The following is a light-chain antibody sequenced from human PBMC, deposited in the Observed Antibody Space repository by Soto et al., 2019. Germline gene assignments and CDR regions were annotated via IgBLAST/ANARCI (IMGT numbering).Light chain of an antibody. Sequence: EIQMTQSPSPLLASIGDKVTIPCRANESISVWVAWYQQKPGKAPKFLIYDASTLQSGIPSRFSGSGSGTEFSLTISSLQPDDFATDYCQQYNSYSWTFGQGTKVDIK. CDR3: QQYNSYSWT. J-gene: IGKJ1*01. CDR2: DAS. V-gene: IGKV1-5*01. CDR1: ESISVW.